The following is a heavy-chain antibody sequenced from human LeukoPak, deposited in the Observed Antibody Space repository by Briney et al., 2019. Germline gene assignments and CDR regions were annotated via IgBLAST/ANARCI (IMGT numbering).Heavy chain of an antibody. V-gene: IGHV4-39*01. D-gene: IGHD1-26*01. CDR1: GGSISSSSYY. J-gene: IGHJ4*02. CDR2: IYYSGST. Sequence: SETLSLTCTVSGGSISSSSYYWGWIRQPPGKGLEWIGSIYYSGSTYYNPSLKSRVTISVDTSKNQSSLKLSSVTAADTAVYYCARREWDSDYWGQGTLVTVSS. CDR3: ARREWDSDY.